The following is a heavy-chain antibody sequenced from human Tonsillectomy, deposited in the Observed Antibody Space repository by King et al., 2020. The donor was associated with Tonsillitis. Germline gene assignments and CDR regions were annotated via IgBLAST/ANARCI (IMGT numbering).Heavy chain of an antibody. V-gene: IGHV3-30*18. J-gene: IGHJ5*02. D-gene: IGHD3-3*01. CDR3: AKEALRFLEFEGWLDL. CDR1: GFTFSSYG. Sequence: VQLVESGGGVVQPGRSLRLSCAASGFTFSSYGMHWVRQAPGKGLEWVAVISYDGSNKFYADSVKGRFTISRDNSKNTLYLQMNSLRAEDTAVYYCAKEALRFLEFEGWLDLWGQGTLVTVSS. CDR2: ISYDGSNK.